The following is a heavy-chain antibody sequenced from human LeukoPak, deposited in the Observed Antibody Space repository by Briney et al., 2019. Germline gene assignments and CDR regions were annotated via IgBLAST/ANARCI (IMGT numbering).Heavy chain of an antibody. CDR3: ARDPPELAFDI. V-gene: IGHV3-20*04. Sequence: GGSLRLSCAASGFTFDDYGMSWVRQAPGKGLEWISGINWSGDSTGYADSVKGRFTVSRDNAKNSLYLQMSSLRAEDTAVYYCARDPPELAFDIWGQGTMVTVSS. D-gene: IGHD1-1*01. J-gene: IGHJ3*02. CDR1: GFTFDDYG. CDR2: INWSGDST.